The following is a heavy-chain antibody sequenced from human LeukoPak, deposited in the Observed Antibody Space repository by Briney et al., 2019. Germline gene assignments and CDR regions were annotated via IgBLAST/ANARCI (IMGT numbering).Heavy chain of an antibody. CDR1: GFTFSSYA. CDR2: ISGSGGST. J-gene: IGHJ4*02. V-gene: IGHV3-23*01. CDR3: ARSVGSGSYYFDY. Sequence: GGSLRLSCAASGFTFSSYAMSWVRQAPGKGLEWVSAISGSGGSTYYADSVKGRFTISRDNSKNTLYLQMNSLRPEDTAVYYCARSVGSGSYYFDYWGQGTLVTVSS. D-gene: IGHD3-10*01.